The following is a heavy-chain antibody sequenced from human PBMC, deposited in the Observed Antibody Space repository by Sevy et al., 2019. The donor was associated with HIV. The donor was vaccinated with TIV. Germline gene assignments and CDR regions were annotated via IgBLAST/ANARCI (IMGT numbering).Heavy chain of an antibody. D-gene: IGHD3-22*01. CDR3: ARGDYYDSSYYYYGMDV. Sequence: SQTLSLTCAISGDSVSSNSAARNWIRQSPSRGLEWLGRTYYRSKWYNDYAVSVKSRITINPDTSKNQFSLQLNSVTPEDTAVYYCARGDYYDSSYYYYGMDVWGQGTTVTVSS. J-gene: IGHJ6*02. V-gene: IGHV6-1*01. CDR1: GDSVSSNSAA. CDR2: TYYRSKWYN.